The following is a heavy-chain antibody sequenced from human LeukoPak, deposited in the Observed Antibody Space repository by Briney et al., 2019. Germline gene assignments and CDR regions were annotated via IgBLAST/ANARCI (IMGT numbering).Heavy chain of an antibody. D-gene: IGHD1-1*01. J-gene: IGHJ3*02. CDR1: GFTFSSYA. Sequence: PGGSLRLSCAASGFTFSSYAMSWVRQAPGKGLEWVSAISGSGGSTYYADSVKGRFTISRDDSKNTLYLQMNSLRAEDTAVYYCAKDRRPVGAFDIWGQGIMVTVSS. V-gene: IGHV3-23*01. CDR2: ISGSGGST. CDR3: AKDRRPVGAFDI.